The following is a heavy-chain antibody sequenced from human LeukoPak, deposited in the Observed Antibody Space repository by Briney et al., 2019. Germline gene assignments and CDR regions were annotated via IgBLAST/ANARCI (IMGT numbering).Heavy chain of an antibody. J-gene: IGHJ4*02. V-gene: IGHV3-48*03. D-gene: IGHD5-12*01. CDR1: GFTFSSYE. Sequence: GGSLRLSCAASGFTFSSYEMNWVRQAPGKGLEWVSYISSSGSTIYYADSVKGRFTISRDNAKNSLYLQMNSLRAEDTALYYCAKDIRSGYSGYDLVDYWGQGTLVTVSS. CDR2: ISSSGSTI. CDR3: AKDIRSGYSGYDLVDY.